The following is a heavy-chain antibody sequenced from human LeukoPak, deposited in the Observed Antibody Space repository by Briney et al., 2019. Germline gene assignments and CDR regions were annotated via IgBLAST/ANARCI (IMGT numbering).Heavy chain of an antibody. CDR1: GGSFSGYY. V-gene: IGHV4-34*01. J-gene: IGHJ3*02. Sequence: SETLSLTCAVYGGSFSGYYWSWIRQPPGKGLEWIGEINHSGSTNYNPSLKSRVTISVDTSKNQFSLKLSSVTAADTAVYYCATLEGSGTDAFDIWGQGTMVTVSS. D-gene: IGHD3-10*01. CDR3: ATLEGSGTDAFDI. CDR2: INHSGST.